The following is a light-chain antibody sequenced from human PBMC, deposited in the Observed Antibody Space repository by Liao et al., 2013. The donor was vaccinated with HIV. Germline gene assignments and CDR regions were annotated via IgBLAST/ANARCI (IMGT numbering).Light chain of an antibody. CDR1: ALPKQF. V-gene: IGLV3-25*02. Sequence: SYELTQPPSVSVSPGQTARITCSGDALPKQFAYWYQQKPGQAPVVVIYKDNERPSGIPERFSGSNSGDTATLTISGTQAMDEADYYCQAWDSRTSYGFGTGTKVTVL. CDR2: KDN. J-gene: IGLJ1*01. CDR3: QAWDSRTSYG.